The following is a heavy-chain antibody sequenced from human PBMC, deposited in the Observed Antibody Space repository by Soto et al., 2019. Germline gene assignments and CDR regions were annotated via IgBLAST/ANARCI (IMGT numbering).Heavy chain of an antibody. Sequence: GGSLRLSCAASGFTFSSYAMSWVRQAPGKGLEWVSAISGSGGSTYYADSVKGRFTISRDNSKNTLYLQMNSLRAEDTAVYYCAKGTYYYDSSGPRDYWGQGTLVTVPQ. J-gene: IGHJ4*02. CDR1: GFTFSSYA. CDR3: AKGTYYYDSSGPRDY. V-gene: IGHV3-23*01. D-gene: IGHD3-22*01. CDR2: ISGSGGST.